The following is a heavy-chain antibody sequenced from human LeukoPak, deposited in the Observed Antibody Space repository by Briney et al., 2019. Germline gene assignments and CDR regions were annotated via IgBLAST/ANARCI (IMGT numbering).Heavy chain of an antibody. Sequence: GGSLRLSCAASGFTFSSYSMNWVRQAPGKGLEWVSSISSSSSYIYYADSVKGRFTISRDNAKNSLYLQMNSLRAEDTAVYYCARDPEWSHYGMDVWGKGTTVTVSP. CDR1: GFTFSSYS. J-gene: IGHJ6*04. V-gene: IGHV3-21*01. CDR2: ISSSSSYI. D-gene: IGHD2-8*01. CDR3: ARDPEWSHYGMDV.